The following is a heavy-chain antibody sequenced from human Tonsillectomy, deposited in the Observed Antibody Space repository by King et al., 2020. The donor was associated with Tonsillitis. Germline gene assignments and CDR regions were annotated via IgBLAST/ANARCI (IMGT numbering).Heavy chain of an antibody. D-gene: IGHD6-19*01. Sequence: QLQESGPGLVKPSETLSLTCTVSDYSISSGYYWGWIRQPPGKGRRWIGRNPHSGTTYYNPSLKSRLRIPLETSKNQFPLKLSSETAADTAVYYCEGDKGGGWHDYWGQGTLVTVSS. CDR2: NPHSGTT. CDR3: EGDKGGGWHDY. V-gene: IGHV4-38-2*02. CDR1: DYSISSGYY. J-gene: IGHJ4*02.